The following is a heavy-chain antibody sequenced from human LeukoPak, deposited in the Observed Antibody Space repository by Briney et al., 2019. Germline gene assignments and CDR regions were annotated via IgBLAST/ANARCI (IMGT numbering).Heavy chain of an antibody. CDR3: ARFSQYFDTSSHYLDY. CDR2: IFYNGGT. CDR1: GGSINNYY. J-gene: IGHJ4*02. D-gene: IGHD3-22*01. Sequence: SEALSLTCTVSGGSINNYYWSWVRQPPGEGLEWIAYIFYNGGTNYNPSLKTRVTISVDTSKNQFSLRLNSVSAADTAVYYCARFSQYFDTSSHYLDYWGQGILVTVSS. V-gene: IGHV4-59*08.